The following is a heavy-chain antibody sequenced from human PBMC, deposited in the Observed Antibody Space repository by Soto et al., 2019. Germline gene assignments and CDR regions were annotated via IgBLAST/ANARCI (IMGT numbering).Heavy chain of an antibody. Sequence: ASVKVSCKASGYTFTSYGISWVRQAPGQGLEWMGWISAYNGNTNYAQKLQGRVTMTTDTSTSTAYMELRSLRSDDTAVYYCARARKMCSGGSCYDYWGQGTLVTAPQ. J-gene: IGHJ4*02. CDR2: ISAYNGNT. D-gene: IGHD2-15*01. CDR1: GYTFTSYG. CDR3: ARARKMCSGGSCYDY. V-gene: IGHV1-18*01.